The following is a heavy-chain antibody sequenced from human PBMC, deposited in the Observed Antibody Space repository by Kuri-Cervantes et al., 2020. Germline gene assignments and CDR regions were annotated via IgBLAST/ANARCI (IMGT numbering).Heavy chain of an antibody. V-gene: IGHV1-18*01. CDR3: AKEGYSSGWSRGGFDY. J-gene: IGHJ4*02. CDR1: GYTFTSYG. Sequence: ASVKDTCKASGYTFTSYGISWVRQAPGQGLEWMGWISAYNGNTNYAQKLQGRVTMTTDTSTSTAYMELRSLRSDDTAVYYCAKEGYSSGWSRGGFDYWGQGTLVTVSS. CDR2: ISAYNGNT. D-gene: IGHD6-19*01.